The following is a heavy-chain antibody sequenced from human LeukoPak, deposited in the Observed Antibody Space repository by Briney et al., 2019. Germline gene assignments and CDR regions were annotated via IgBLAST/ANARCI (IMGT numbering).Heavy chain of an antibody. CDR3: ARDGQWLD. V-gene: IGHV3-7*01. J-gene: IGHJ4*02. Sequence: GGSLRLSCAASGFTFSNAWMSWVRQAPGKGLEWVANIKQDGSEKYYVDSVKGRFTISRDNAKNSLYLQMNSLRVEDTAVYYCARDGQWLDWGQGTLVTVSS. CDR1: GFTFSNAW. CDR2: IKQDGSEK. D-gene: IGHD6-19*01.